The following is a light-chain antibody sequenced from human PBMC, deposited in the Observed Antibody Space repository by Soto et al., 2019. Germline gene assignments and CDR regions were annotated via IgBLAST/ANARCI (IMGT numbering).Light chain of an antibody. J-gene: IGLJ3*02. V-gene: IGLV1-40*01. CDR1: GSNIGTGYD. CDR3: QSYDRSLTAWV. Sequence: QLVLTQPPSVSGAPGQRVTISCTGSGSNIGTGYDVHWYQQLPGKAPRLLIYDNNSRPSGVPDRFSGSKSGASASLAITGLQAGDEADYYCQSYDRSLTAWVFGGGTKVTVL. CDR2: DNN.